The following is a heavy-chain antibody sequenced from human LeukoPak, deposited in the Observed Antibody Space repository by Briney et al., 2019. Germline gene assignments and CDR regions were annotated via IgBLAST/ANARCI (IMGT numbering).Heavy chain of an antibody. J-gene: IGHJ4*02. CDR1: GFTFSSYG. V-gene: IGHV3-30*18. D-gene: IGHD2-2*01. CDR3: AKDYAIVVVPAAILDY. Sequence: PGGSLRLSCAASGFTFSSYGMHWVRQAPGKGLEWVAVISYDGSNKYYADSVKGRFTISRDNSKNTLYLQMNSLRAEDTAVYYYAKDYAIVVVPAAILDYWGQGTLVTVSS. CDR2: ISYDGSNK.